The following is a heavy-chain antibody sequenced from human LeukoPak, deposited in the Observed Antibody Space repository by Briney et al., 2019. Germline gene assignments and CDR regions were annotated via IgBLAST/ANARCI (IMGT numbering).Heavy chain of an antibody. CDR2: TYYRSTWYN. V-gene: IGHV6-1*01. CDR1: GDSISSNSVA. J-gene: IGHJ5*02. D-gene: IGHD2-2*01. CDR3: ARRLTQYDCFDL. Sequence: SQTLSLTCAISGDSISSNSVAWVWIRPSPSRGLEWLGRTYYRSTWYNDYAVSVRGRITVNPDTSKNQFSLHLNSVTPEDTAVYYCARRLTQYDCFDLWGQGILVTVSS.